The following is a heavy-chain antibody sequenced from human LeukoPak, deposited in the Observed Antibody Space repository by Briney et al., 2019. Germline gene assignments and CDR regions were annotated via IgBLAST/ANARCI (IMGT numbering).Heavy chain of an antibody. D-gene: IGHD4-17*01. V-gene: IGHV5-51*01. CDR2: IYPGDSDT. CDR1: GYSFTSYW. Sequence: GESLKISCKGSGYSFTSYWIGWVRQMSGKGLEWMGIIYPGDSDTRYSPSFQGQVTISADKSISTAYLQWSSLKASDTAMYYCARALMTTVTPMDYWGQGTLVTVSS. CDR3: ARALMTTVTPMDY. J-gene: IGHJ4*02.